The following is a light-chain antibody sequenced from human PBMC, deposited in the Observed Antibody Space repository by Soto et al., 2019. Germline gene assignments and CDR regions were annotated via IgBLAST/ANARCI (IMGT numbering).Light chain of an antibody. V-gene: IGKV3-15*01. CDR2: GAS. CDR3: QQYNNWPLALT. Sequence: EIVMTQSPATLSVSPGERATLSCRASQSVSSNLAWYQQKPGQAPRLLIYGASTRATGIPARFSGSGSGTEFTLTISSLQSEDFAVYSGQQYNNWPLALTFGGGTKVEIK. J-gene: IGKJ4*01. CDR1: QSVSSN.